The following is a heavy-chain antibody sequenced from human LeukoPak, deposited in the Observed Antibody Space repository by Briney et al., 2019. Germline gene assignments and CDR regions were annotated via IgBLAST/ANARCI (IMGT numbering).Heavy chain of an antibody. D-gene: IGHD2-15*01. Sequence: ASVKVSCKASGYISANYGLSWVRQAPGQGLEWMAWISAYNGDRKYAQKYQGRISMTTDTSTSTASMELRSLTSDDTAMYYCARDVVVASGARTLDVWGQGTMVTVSS. V-gene: IGHV1-18*01. CDR3: ARDVVVASGARTLDV. J-gene: IGHJ3*01. CDR1: GYISANYG. CDR2: ISAYNGDR.